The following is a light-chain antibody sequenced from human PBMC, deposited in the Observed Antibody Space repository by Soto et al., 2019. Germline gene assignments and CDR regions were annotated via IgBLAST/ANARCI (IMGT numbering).Light chain of an antibody. CDR1: QTINNL. V-gene: IGKV1-5*03. CDR3: QQSYSRPRT. J-gene: IGKJ1*01. Sequence: DIQMTQSPSTLTASVGDRVSITCRASQTINNLMAWYQQKPGQAPKLLIYKASNLETGVPSRFSGSGSGTDFTLTISSLQPEDFATYFCQQSYSRPRTFGQGTKV. CDR2: KAS.